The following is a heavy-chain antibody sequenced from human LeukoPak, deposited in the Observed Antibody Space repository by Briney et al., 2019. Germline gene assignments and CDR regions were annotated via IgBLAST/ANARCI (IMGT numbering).Heavy chain of an antibody. CDR1: GGSVSTSSYY. CDR3: ARAFCVGECFVLHIFFDS. D-gene: IGHD2-21*01. V-gene: IGHV4-39*02. Sequence: SETLSLTCTVSGGSVSTSSYYWGWIRQPPGKGLEWIGRIYYTGDTSYTPSLKSRVTISLDTSKNHFSLNLRSMQASDTAVYYCARAFCVGECFVLHIFFDSWGQGTLVTVSS. J-gene: IGHJ4*02. CDR2: IYYTGDT.